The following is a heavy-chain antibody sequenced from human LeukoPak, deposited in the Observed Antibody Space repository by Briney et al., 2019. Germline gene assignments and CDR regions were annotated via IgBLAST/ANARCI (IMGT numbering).Heavy chain of an antibody. Sequence: KRWGSLRLSCAASGFTFSIYNMNWVRQAPGEGLEWVSSISSSSSYIYYADSVKGRFTISRDNAKNSLYLQMNSLRAEDTAVYYCARLTTTVTTPFDYWGQGTLVTVSS. D-gene: IGHD4-17*01. CDR2: ISSSSSYI. CDR1: GFTFSIYN. J-gene: IGHJ4*02. CDR3: ARLTTTVTTPFDY. V-gene: IGHV3-21*01.